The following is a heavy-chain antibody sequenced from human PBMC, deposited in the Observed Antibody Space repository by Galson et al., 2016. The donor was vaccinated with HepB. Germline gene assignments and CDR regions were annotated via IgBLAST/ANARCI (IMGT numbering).Heavy chain of an antibody. CDR3: ARDQRGYSSSHPGPDY. CDR1: GFTFSDYY. Sequence: SLRLSCAASGFTFSDYYMSWIRQAPGKGLEWVSYISSSGSTIYYADSVKGRFTISRDNAKNSLYLQMNSLRAEDTAVYYCARDQRGYSSSHPGPDYWGQGTLVTVSS. D-gene: IGHD6-13*01. CDR2: ISSSGSTI. V-gene: IGHV3-11*01. J-gene: IGHJ4*02.